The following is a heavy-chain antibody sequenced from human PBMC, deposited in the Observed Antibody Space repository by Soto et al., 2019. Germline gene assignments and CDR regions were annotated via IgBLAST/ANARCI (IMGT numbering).Heavy chain of an antibody. J-gene: IGHJ6*02. CDR2: FIPIFGTA. V-gene: IGHV1-69*13. D-gene: IGHD6-19*01. Sequence: GASVKVSCKASGGTFSSYAISWVRQAPGQGLEWMGWFIPIFGTANYAQKFQGRVTITADESTSTAYMELNSLRAEDTAVYYCARDPPRSWQWLAGLYYYYGMDVWGQGTTVTVSS. CDR3: ARDPPRSWQWLAGLYYYYGMDV. CDR1: GGTFSSYA.